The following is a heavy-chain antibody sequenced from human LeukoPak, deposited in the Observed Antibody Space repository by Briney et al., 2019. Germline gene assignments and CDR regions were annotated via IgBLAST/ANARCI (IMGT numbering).Heavy chain of an antibody. V-gene: IGHV3-23*01. CDR1: GFIFSNYA. J-gene: IGHJ4*02. D-gene: IGHD2-21*01. Sequence: GSLRLSCAASGFIFSNYAMSWVRQAPGKGLEWVSGISGSGGNTFYVDSVKGRFTISRDNSKNTLYLQMNSLGAEDTAVYYCATEKGDSPDYWGQGTLVTVSS. CDR2: ISGSGGNT. CDR3: ATEKGDSPDY.